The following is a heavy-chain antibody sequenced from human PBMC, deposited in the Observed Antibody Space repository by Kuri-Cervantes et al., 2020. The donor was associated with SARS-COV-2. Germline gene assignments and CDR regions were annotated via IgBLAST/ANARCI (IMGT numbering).Heavy chain of an antibody. CDR2: INHSGST. J-gene: IGHJ4*02. CDR1: GGSFSGYY. CDR3: ASQNSGSSDFDY. V-gene: IGHV4-34*01. Sequence: GSLRLSCAVYGGSFSGYYWTWIRQPPGKGLEWIGEINHSGSTNYNPSLKSRVTISVDTSKNQFSLKLSSVTAADTAVYYCASQNSGSSDFDYWGQGTLVTVSS. D-gene: IGHD1-26*01.